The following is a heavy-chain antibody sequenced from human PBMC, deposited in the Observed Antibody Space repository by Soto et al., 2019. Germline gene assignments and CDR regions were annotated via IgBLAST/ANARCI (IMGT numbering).Heavy chain of an antibody. CDR3: ARRYSSSGYYG. CDR2: IYHSGRT. V-gene: IGHV4-4*02. CDR1: GGSRIPCNW. Sequence: LTLNCAAAGGSRIPCNWWRWVRQPPGKGLEWIGEIYHSGRTTYNPSLKSRVTLSVDRSKNQFSLKLGSVTAADTAVYYCARRYSSSGYYG. D-gene: IGHD6-13*01. J-gene: IGHJ6*01.